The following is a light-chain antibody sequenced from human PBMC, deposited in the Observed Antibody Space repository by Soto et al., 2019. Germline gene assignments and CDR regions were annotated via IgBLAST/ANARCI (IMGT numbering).Light chain of an antibody. CDR1: SSDVGGYNY. J-gene: IGLJ2*01. CDR3: SSFAGNNNLV. Sequence: QSALTQPPSASGSPGQSVTISCTGTSSDVGGYNYVSWYQQHPGKAPKLMISEVSKRPSGVPDRFSGSKSGNTASLTVAGLQAEDGAVYYCSSFAGNNNLVFGGGTKPPVL. V-gene: IGLV2-8*01. CDR2: EVS.